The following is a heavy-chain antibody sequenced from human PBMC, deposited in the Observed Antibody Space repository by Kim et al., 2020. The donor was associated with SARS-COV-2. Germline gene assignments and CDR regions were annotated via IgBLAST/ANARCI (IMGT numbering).Heavy chain of an antibody. CDR1: GGSISSSSYY. CDR3: ARDRRYCSSTSCLWDYYGMDV. CDR2: IYYSGST. Sequence: SETLSLTCTVSGGSISSSSYYWGWIRQPPGKGLEWIGSIYYSGSTYYNPSLKSRVTISVDTSKNQFSLKLSSVTAADTAVYYCARDRRYCSSTSCLWDYYGMDVWGQGTTVTVSS. D-gene: IGHD2-2*01. V-gene: IGHV4-39*07. J-gene: IGHJ6*02.